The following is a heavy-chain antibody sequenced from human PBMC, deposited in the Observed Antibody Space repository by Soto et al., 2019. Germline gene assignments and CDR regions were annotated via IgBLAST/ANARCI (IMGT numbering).Heavy chain of an antibody. J-gene: IGHJ5*02. D-gene: IGHD2-15*01. CDR1: ASAFTSYG. Sequence: QGQLVQSGTEVKQLGASVKVSCKTSASAFTSYGINWVRQAPGQGLEWMGWISPYNGNTHYSQKFQDRVTMTKDPSTNTVFMELRSLTSDDTAMYYCARDRNTVLVVAGGWFDPWGQGTLVTVSS. CDR2: ISPYNGNT. CDR3: ARDRNTVLVVAGGWFDP. V-gene: IGHV1-18*01.